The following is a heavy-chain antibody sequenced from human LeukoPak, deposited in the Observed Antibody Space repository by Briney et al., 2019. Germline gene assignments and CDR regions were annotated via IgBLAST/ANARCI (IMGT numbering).Heavy chain of an antibody. D-gene: IGHD3-22*01. CDR1: GFTVSSNY. CDR3: ARDDGVITLDY. J-gene: IGHJ4*02. CDR2: ISSSSSYI. V-gene: IGHV3-21*01. Sequence: GGSLRLSCAASGFTVSSNYMSWVRQAPGKGLEWVSSISSSSSYIYYADSVKGRFTISRDNAKNSLYLQMNSLRAEDTAVYYCARDDGVITLDYWGQGTLVTVSS.